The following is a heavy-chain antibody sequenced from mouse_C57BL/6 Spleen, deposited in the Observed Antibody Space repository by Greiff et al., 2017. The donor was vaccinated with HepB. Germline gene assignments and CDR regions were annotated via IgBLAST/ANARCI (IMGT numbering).Heavy chain of an antibody. J-gene: IGHJ3*01. CDR1: GFTFSSYA. CDR2: ISDGGSYT. D-gene: IGHD2-1*01. V-gene: IGHV5-4*01. CDR3: ARDRGGNYPSAWFAY. Sequence: EVQLVESGGGLVKPGGSLKLSCAASGFTFSSYAMSWVRQTPEKRLEWVATISDGGSYTYYPDNVKGRFTISRDNAKNNLYLQMSHLKSEDTAMYYCARDRGGNYPSAWFAYWGQGTLVTVSA.